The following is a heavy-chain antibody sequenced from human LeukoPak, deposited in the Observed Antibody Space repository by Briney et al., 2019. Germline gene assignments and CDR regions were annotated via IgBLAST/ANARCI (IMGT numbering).Heavy chain of an antibody. J-gene: IGHJ4*02. D-gene: IGHD3-22*01. CDR2: ISHDGSNK. CDR3: ARDMYYYDRSGYYRFANEYYFDY. V-gene: IGHV3-30-3*01. Sequence: GGSLRLSCAASGFTFSSYAMHWVRQAPGKGLEWVAVISHDGSNKYYADSVKGRFTISRDNSKNTLYLQMNSLRAEDTAAYYCARDMYYYDRSGYYRFANEYYFDYWGQGTLVTVSS. CDR1: GFTFSSYA.